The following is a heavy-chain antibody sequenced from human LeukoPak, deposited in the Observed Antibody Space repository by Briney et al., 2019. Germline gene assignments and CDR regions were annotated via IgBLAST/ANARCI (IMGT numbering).Heavy chain of an antibody. V-gene: IGHV4-59*08. Sequence: SETLSLTCTVSGASLNSFYWSWIRQPPGKGLEWVAYISHCGNNNYHPSLKTRITISADTSKSQISLKLTSVTAADTATYYCARHYSTDPFDYWGQGTPVTVSS. CDR3: ARHYSTDPFDY. J-gene: IGHJ4*02. D-gene: IGHD4-11*01. CDR1: GASLNSFY. CDR2: ISHCGNN.